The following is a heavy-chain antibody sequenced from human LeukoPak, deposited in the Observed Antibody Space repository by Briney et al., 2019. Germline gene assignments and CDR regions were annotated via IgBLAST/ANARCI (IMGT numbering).Heavy chain of an antibody. CDR3: ARSLFDSSVYLGY. D-gene: IGHD3-22*01. V-gene: IGHV3-7*01. J-gene: IGHJ4*02. CDR1: GFTFITYW. CDR2: IKQDGSEK. Sequence: GGSLRLSCAASGFTFITYWMTWVRQAPGKGLEWVANIKQDGSEKYYVDSVKGRFTISRDNAKNSLYLQMNSLRAEDTAVYYCARSLFDSSVYLGYWGQGILVTVSS.